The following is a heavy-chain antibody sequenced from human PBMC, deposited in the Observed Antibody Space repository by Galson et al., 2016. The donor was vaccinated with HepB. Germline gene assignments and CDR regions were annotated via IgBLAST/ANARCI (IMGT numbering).Heavy chain of an antibody. J-gene: IGHJ1*01. Sequence: TLSLTCTVSGLSIGSGGYYWSWIREHPGKGLEWNGYIYHSGSTYYSPSPKSRVTISVDTSENQFSLKLTSVTAADTAVYYCARTRIAVSGFYFQHWGQGALVSVSS. CDR2: IYHSGST. V-gene: IGHV4-31*03. CDR3: ARTRIAVSGFYFQH. CDR1: GLSIGSGGYY. D-gene: IGHD6-19*01.